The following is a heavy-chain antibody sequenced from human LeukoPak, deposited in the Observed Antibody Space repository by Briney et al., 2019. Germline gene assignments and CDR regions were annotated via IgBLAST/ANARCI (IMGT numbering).Heavy chain of an antibody. CDR1: GGSISRSGYS. CDR2: IYYTGST. Sequence: SQTLSLTCAVSGGSISRSGYSWSWIRQPPGKGLDWIAYIYYTGSTYYNPSLKSRVTISLDTSKNQFSLKLSSVTAADTAVYYCARGSLSSRDTAMSRLKNTYKSHYYYYMDVWGKGTMVTVSS. V-gene: IGHV4-30-4*07. CDR3: ARGSLSSRDTAMSRLKNTYKSHYYYYMDV. D-gene: IGHD5-18*01. J-gene: IGHJ6*03.